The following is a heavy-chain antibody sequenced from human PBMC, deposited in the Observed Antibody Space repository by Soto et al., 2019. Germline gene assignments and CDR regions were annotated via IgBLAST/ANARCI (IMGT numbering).Heavy chain of an antibody. D-gene: IGHD3-3*01. CDR1: GFTFGDYA. CDR3: TRDRVYYDFWSGYHDY. Sequence: GESLKISCTASGFTFGDYAMSWFRQAPGKGLEWVGFIRSKAYGGTTEYAASVKGRFTISRDDSKSIAYLQMNSLKTEDTAVYYCTRDRVYYDFWSGYHDYWGQGTLVTVSS. V-gene: IGHV3-49*03. CDR2: IRSKAYGGTT. J-gene: IGHJ4*02.